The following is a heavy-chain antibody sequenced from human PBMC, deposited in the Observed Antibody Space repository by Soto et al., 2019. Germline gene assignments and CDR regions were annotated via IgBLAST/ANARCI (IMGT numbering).Heavy chain of an antibody. Sequence: QVQLVQSGAEVKEPGSSVNVSCKTSGGTFGNTAVTWVRQVPGQGLEWIGGIVPLLGTANYAQKFRGRVMITAXGXPXXASMDLSSLRSDDTAIYYCARDGDPGYSFWSGPSGGGRFAPWGQGTLVTVSS. CDR1: GGTFGNTA. D-gene: IGHD3-3*01. V-gene: IGHV1-69*12. CDR3: ARDGDPGYSFWSGPSGGGRFAP. CDR2: IVPLLGTA. J-gene: IGHJ5*02.